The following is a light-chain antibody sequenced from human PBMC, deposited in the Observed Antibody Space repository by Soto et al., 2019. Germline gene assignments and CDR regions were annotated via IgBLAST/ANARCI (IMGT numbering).Light chain of an antibody. CDR3: KQYGSSGT. V-gene: IGKV3-20*01. J-gene: IGKJ1*01. CDR2: DAS. CDR1: QSVSSY. Sequence: IVLTQSPVTLSLSPGERATLSCRASQSVSSYLAWYQQKPGQAPRLLIYDASSRATGIPDRFSGSGSGTDFTLTISRLEPEDFAVYYCKQYGSSGTVGKGTKVDIK.